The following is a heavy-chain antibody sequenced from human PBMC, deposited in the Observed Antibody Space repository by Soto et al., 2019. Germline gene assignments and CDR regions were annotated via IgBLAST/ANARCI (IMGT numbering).Heavy chain of an antibody. D-gene: IGHD3-22*01. Sequence: ASVKVSCKASGYTFTSYAMHWVRQAPGQRLEWMGRINAGNGNTKYSQKFQGRVTMTTDTSASTAYMELRSLRSDDTAVYYCARDPAYYDSSEGYFDYWGQGTLVTVSS. CDR3: ARDPAYYDSSEGYFDY. J-gene: IGHJ4*02. CDR2: INAGNGNT. V-gene: IGHV1-3*01. CDR1: GYTFTSYA.